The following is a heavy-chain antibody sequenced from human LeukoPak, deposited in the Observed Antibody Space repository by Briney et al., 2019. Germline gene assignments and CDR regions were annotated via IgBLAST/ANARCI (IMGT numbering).Heavy chain of an antibody. D-gene: IGHD5-12*01. CDR3: AKGRSGIVATIFDY. CDR2: ISYDGSNK. V-gene: IGHV3-30*18. CDR1: GYTFSSHG. Sequence: GGSLRLSCAASGYTFSSHGMHWVRQAPGKGLEWVAVISYDGSNKYYADSVKGRFTISRDNSKNTLYLQMNSLRAEDTAVYYCAKGRSGIVATIFDYWGQGTLVTVSS. J-gene: IGHJ4*02.